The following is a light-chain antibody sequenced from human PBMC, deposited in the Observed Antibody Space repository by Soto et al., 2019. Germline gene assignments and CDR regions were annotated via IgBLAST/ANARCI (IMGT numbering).Light chain of an antibody. CDR1: QGISSY. J-gene: IGKJ1*01. CDR2: AAS. V-gene: IGKV1-8*01. Sequence: AIRMTQSPSSLSASTGDRVTITCRASQGISSYLAWYQQKPGKAPKLLIYAASTLQSGVPSRFSVSVSGTDFTLTISCLQSEDFATYYCQQYYSYSTFGQGTKVDIK. CDR3: QQYYSYST.